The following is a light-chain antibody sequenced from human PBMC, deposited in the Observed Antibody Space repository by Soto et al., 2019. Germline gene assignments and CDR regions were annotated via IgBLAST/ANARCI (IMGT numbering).Light chain of an antibody. CDR1: QSVSSSF. CDR3: QQYGISPLT. J-gene: IGKJ4*01. Sequence: EIVLTQSPGTLSLSPRERATLSCRASQSVSSSFLAWYQQKPGQAPRLLIYGASSRATGIPDRFSGSGSGTDFTLTISRLEPEDVAVYYCQQYGISPLTVGGGTKVEIK. CDR2: GAS. V-gene: IGKV3-20*01.